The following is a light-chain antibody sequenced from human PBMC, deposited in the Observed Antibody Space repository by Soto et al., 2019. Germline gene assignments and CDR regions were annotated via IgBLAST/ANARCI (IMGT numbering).Light chain of an antibody. Sequence: EIVMTQSPATLSASPGERATLSCRASQIVSSDYVSWYQQKPGQAPGLLIYGASTRATGIPARFSGSGSGTEFTLTISSLQSEDFAVYYCQQYNNWPETFGQGTKVDIK. CDR1: QIVSSD. CDR3: QQYNNWPET. J-gene: IGKJ1*01. CDR2: GAS. V-gene: IGKV3-15*01.